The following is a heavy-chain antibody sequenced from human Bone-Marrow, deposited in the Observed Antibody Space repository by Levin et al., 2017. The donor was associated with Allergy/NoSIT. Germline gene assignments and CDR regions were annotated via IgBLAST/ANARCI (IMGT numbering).Heavy chain of an antibody. CDR3: ARKGPGGAPHDY. J-gene: IGHJ4*02. V-gene: IGHV3-30*04. CDR2: ISVDGSVS. Sequence: GESLKISCTASGMTFSSYAMHWVRLTPGKGLEWVALISVDGSVSYYAHSVRGRVTISRDDSRNTLYLQMSSLRPEDTAVYYCARKGPGGAPHDYWGQGTLVTVSS. CDR1: GMTFSSYA. D-gene: IGHD3-16*01.